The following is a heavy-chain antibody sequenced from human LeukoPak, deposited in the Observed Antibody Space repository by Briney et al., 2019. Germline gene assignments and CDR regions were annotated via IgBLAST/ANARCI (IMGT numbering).Heavy chain of an antibody. V-gene: IGHV1-69*05. CDR3: ARGREYDYGSGSYYILDY. CDR1: GGTFSSYA. D-gene: IGHD3-10*01. Sequence: SVKVSCKASGGTFSSYAISWVRQAPGQGLEWMGGIIPIFGTANYAQKFQGRVTITTDESTSTAYMELSSLRSEDTAVYYCARGREYDYGSGSYYILDYWGQGTLVTVSS. CDR2: IIPIFGTA. J-gene: IGHJ4*02.